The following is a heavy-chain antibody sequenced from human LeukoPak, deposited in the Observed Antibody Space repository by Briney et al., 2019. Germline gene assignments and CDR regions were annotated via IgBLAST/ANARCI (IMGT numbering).Heavy chain of an antibody. D-gene: IGHD6-25*01. V-gene: IGHV3-15*01. J-gene: IGHJ4*02. CDR2: IKSKTDGGTT. Sequence: PGGSLRLSCAASGFTFSNAWMSWVRQAPGKGLEWVGRIKSKTDGGTTDYAAPVKGRFTISRDDSKNTLYLQMNSLKTEDPAVYYCIRLNAYSSALDYCGQGSLVTVSS. CDR1: GFTFSNAW. CDR3: IRLNAYSSALDY.